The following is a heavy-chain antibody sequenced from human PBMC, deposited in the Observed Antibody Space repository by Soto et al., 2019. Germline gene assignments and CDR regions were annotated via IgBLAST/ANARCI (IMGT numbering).Heavy chain of an antibody. Sequence: GASVKVSCKVSGYTLTELSMHWVRQAPGKGLEWMGGFDPEDGETIYAQKFQGSVTMTEDTSTDTAYMELSSLRSEDTAVYYCATVSSTSLRGAFDIWGQGTMVTVSS. V-gene: IGHV1-24*01. CDR3: ATVSSTSLRGAFDI. J-gene: IGHJ3*02. D-gene: IGHD2-2*01. CDR2: FDPEDGET. CDR1: GYTLTELS.